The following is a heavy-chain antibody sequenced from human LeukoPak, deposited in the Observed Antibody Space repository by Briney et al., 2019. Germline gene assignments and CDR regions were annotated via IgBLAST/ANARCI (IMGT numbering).Heavy chain of an antibody. CDR2: IYYSGST. D-gene: IGHD1-1*01. CDR1: GGSFSGYY. Sequence: SETLSLTCAVDGGSFSGYYWSWIRQPPGKGLEWIGSIYYSGSTYYNPSLKSRVTISADTSKNQFSLKLSSVTAADTAVYYCARLWRAAIDYGGQGTLVTVSS. V-gene: IGHV4-34*01. J-gene: IGHJ4*02. CDR3: ARLWRAAIDY.